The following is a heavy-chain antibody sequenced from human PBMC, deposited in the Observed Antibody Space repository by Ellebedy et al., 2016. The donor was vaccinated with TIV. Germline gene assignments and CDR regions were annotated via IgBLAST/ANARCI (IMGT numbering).Heavy chain of an antibody. Sequence: PGGSLRLSCAASGFTFSSYGMHWVRQAPGKGLEWVAVIWYDGSNKYYADSVKGRFTISRDNSKTTLYMQMNGLRPEDTAVYYCAREAAWGQWYYDLWGRGTLVTVSS. CDR1: GFTFSSYG. D-gene: IGHD3-16*01. CDR2: IWYDGSNK. J-gene: IGHJ2*01. V-gene: IGHV3-33*01. CDR3: AREAAWGQWYYDL.